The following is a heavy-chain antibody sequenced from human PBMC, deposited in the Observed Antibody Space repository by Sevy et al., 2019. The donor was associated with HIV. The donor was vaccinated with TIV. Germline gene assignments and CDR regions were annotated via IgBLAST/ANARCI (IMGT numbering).Heavy chain of an antibody. V-gene: IGHV3-30*18. J-gene: IGHJ6*02. Sequence: GGSLRLSCAASGFTFSSYGMHWVRQAPGKGLEWVAVISYDGSNKYYADSVKVRFTISRDNSKNTLYLQMNSLRAEDTAVYYCAKVLDGGNSYYYYYGMDVWGQGTTVTVSS. D-gene: IGHD2-21*02. CDR2: ISYDGSNK. CDR1: GFTFSSYG. CDR3: AKVLDGGNSYYYYYGMDV.